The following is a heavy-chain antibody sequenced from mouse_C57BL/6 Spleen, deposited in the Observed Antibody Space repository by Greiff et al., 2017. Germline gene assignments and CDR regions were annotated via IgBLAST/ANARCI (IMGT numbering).Heavy chain of an antibody. J-gene: IGHJ2*01. CDR2: IDPEDGDT. D-gene: IGHD3-3*01. CDR1: GFNIKDYY. CDR3: TTGWDYDY. Sequence: VQLQQSGAELVRPGASVKLSCTASGFNIKDYYMHWVKQRPEQGLEWIGRIDPEDGDTEYAPKFQGKATITADTSSNTAYLQLSSLTSENTAVYYCTTGWDYDYWGQGTTLTVSS. V-gene: IGHV14-1*01.